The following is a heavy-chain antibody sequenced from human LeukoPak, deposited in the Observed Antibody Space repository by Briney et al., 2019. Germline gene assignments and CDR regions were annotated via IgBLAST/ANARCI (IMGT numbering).Heavy chain of an antibody. CDR2: ISSSSSYI. CDR1: GFTVSSNY. Sequence: GGSLRLSCAASGFTVSSNYMSWVRQAPGKGLEWVSSISSSSSYIYYADSVKGRFTISRDNAKNSLYLQMNSLRAEDTAVYYCARRGRLGGWIDFWGQGTLVTVSS. D-gene: IGHD6-19*01. J-gene: IGHJ4*02. V-gene: IGHV3-21*01. CDR3: ARRGRLGGWIDF.